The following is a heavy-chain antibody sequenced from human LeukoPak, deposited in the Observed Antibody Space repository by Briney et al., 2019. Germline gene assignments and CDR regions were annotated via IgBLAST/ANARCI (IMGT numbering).Heavy chain of an antibody. CDR3: ARTDSSGYPFDY. J-gene: IGHJ4*02. CDR1: GGSISSGGYC. Sequence: SQILSLTCTVSGGSISSGGYCWSWIRQHPGKGLEWIGYIYYSGSTYYNPSLKSRVTISVDTSKNQFSLKLSSVTAADTAVYYCARTDSSGYPFDYWGQGTLVTVSS. D-gene: IGHD3-22*01. V-gene: IGHV4-31*03. CDR2: IYYSGST.